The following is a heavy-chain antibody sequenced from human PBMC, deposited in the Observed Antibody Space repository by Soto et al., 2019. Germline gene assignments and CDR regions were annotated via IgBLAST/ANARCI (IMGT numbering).Heavy chain of an antibody. CDR1: GDIFTRYS. CDR2: VIPVFGTS. Sequence: VRLVQSGAEVKKPGSSVRVSCRAPGDIFTRYSFSWVRQAPGQGLEWMGGVIPVFGTSNYGRKFPGRVTITADRSANTAFMDMSGLRYDDTAVYYCAGAPASDYYYYSKFHIWGQGTAVTVSS. CDR3: AGAPASDYYYYSKFHI. J-gene: IGHJ6*02. V-gene: IGHV1-69*06. D-gene: IGHD2-15*01.